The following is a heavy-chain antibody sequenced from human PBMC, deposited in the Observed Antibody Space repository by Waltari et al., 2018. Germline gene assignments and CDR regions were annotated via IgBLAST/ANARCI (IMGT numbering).Heavy chain of an antibody. J-gene: IGHJ4*02. CDR1: GFTFGAYA. Sequence: EVQLVESGGGLVQPGRSLRLTCTASGFTFGAYAISWFGQGRGKGLEWVGFIRSKAYGGTTEYAASVKGRFTISREDSKSIAYLQMNSLKTEDTAVYYCTRDFSSSWGQGTLVTVSS. D-gene: IGHD6-13*01. CDR3: TRDFSSS. V-gene: IGHV3-49*03. CDR2: IRSKAYGGTT.